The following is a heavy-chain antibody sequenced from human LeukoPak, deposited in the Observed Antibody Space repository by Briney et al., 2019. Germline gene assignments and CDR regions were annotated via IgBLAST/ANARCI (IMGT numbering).Heavy chain of an antibody. Sequence: SETLSLTCTVSGDSVSSRSYYWGWIRQPPGKGLEWIVIMYYSGSTYYNPSLTSRVTISVDTSKNQFSLKLSSVTAADTAVYYCARLAGSYNREYFQHWGQGTLVTVSS. CDR3: ARLAGSYNREYFQH. CDR2: MYYSGST. D-gene: IGHD3-10*01. V-gene: IGHV4-39*01. CDR1: GDSVSSRSYY. J-gene: IGHJ1*01.